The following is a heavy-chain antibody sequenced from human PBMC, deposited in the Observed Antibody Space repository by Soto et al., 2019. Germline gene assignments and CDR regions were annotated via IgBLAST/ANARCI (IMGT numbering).Heavy chain of an antibody. V-gene: IGHV1-69*12. CDR1: GGTFSTYA. CDR3: ARRYCSGGSCYYYGMDV. D-gene: IGHD2-15*01. CDR2: IIPIFGTA. J-gene: IGHJ6*01. Sequence: QVQLVQSGAEVKKPGSSVKVSCKASGGTFSTYAISWVRQAPGQGLEWMGGIIPIFGTANYAQKFQGRVTITADESTSTAHMELSSLRSEDTAVYYCARRYCSGGSCYYYGMDVWGQGTTVTVSS.